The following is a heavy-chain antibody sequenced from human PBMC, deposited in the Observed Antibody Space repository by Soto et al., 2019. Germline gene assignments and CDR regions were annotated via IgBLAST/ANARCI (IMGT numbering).Heavy chain of an antibody. Sequence: EVQLVESGGGAVQPGGSLSLSCAASGFSVRDHYMDWVRQASGKGLEWVGLTRNKPEGYTTEHAASVKGRFVISRDDSENSVYLQMNSLKIEDTAVYYCVREGFFTLDHWGQGILVTVSS. CDR2: TRNKPEGYTT. CDR3: VREGFFTLDH. CDR1: GFSVRDHY. J-gene: IGHJ4*02. V-gene: IGHV3-72*01.